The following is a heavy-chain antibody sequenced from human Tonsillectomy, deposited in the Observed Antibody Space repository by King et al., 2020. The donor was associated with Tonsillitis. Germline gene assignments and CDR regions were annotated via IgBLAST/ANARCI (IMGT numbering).Heavy chain of an antibody. CDR1: GFTFSNYA. CDR3: ARDTTMAEYYFDY. CDR2: ISYHGSNK. D-gene: IGHD5-24*01. J-gene: IGHJ4*02. Sequence: VQLVESGGGVVQPGRSLRLSCTASGFTFSNYAMHWVRQAPGKGLEWVAVISYHGSNKYYADSVKGRFTISRDNFKNTLYLQMNSLRTEDTAVFYCARDTTMAEYYFDYWGQGTLVTVSS. V-gene: IGHV3-30*04.